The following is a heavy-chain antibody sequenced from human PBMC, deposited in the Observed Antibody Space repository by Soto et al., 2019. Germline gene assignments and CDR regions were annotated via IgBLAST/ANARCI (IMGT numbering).Heavy chain of an antibody. Sequence: QVQLVQSGAEVKKPGSSVKVSCKASGGTFSSYSINWVRQAPGQGLEWMGEIIPIFGTANYAQKFQGRVTITADESTSTAYMERRSLRSEDTAVYYCARDGGRHSGGIDYWGQGTRVTVSS. V-gene: IGHV1-69*01. CDR1: GGTFSSYS. D-gene: IGHD1-26*01. CDR3: ARDGGRHSGGIDY. J-gene: IGHJ4*02. CDR2: IIPIFGTA.